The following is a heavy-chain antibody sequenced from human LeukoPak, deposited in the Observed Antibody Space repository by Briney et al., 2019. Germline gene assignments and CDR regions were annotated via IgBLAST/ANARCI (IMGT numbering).Heavy chain of an antibody. J-gene: IGHJ4*02. CDR3: AREEVQLERRWDY. Sequence: GGSLRLSCAASGFTFSSYSMNWVRQAPGKGLEWVSYISSSSSTIYYADSVKGRFTISRDNAKNSLYLQVNSLRAEDTAVYYCAREEVQLERRWDYWGQGTLVTVSS. D-gene: IGHD1-1*01. CDR1: GFTFSSYS. V-gene: IGHV3-48*01. CDR2: ISSSSSTI.